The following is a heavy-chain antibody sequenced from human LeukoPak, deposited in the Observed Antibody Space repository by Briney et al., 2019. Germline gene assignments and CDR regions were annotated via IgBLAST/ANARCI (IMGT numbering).Heavy chain of an antibody. CDR1: GGSISSYY. J-gene: IGHJ3*02. D-gene: IGHD5-24*01. CDR3: AREGSITSGPHDAFDI. Sequence: PSETLSLTCTVSGGSISSYYWSWIRQLAGKGLEWIGRIYTSGSTNYNPSLKSRVTMSVDTSKNQFSLKLSSVTAADTAVYYCAREGSITSGPHDAFDIWGQGTMVTVSS. V-gene: IGHV4-4*07. CDR2: IYTSGST.